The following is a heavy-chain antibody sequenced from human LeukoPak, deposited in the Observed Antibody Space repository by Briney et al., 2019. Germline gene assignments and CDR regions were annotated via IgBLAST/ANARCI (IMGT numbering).Heavy chain of an antibody. Sequence: GGSLRLSCAASGFTFSSYWMHWVRQAPWKGRVWVSRINGDGNTINYADSVRGRFTISRDNAKNTLYLQMNSLRAEDTAVYYCARGKSGSYGLEDYLGHGTLVTVSS. V-gene: IGHV3-74*01. CDR3: ARGKSGSYGLEDY. J-gene: IGHJ4*01. D-gene: IGHD1-26*01. CDR2: INGDGNTI. CDR1: GFTFSSYW.